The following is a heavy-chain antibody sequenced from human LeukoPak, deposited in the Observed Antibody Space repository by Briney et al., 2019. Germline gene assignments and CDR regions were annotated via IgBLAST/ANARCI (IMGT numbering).Heavy chain of an antibody. Sequence: GGSLRLSCAASGFTFDDYTMHWVRQAPGKGLEWVSLISWDGGSTYYADSVKGRFTISRDNSKNSLYLQMNSLRTEDTALYYCAKDIRGGTGTPDYWGQGTLVTVSS. CDR3: AKDIRGGTGTPDY. J-gene: IGHJ4*02. CDR2: ISWDGGST. CDR1: GFTFDDYT. D-gene: IGHD1-7*01. V-gene: IGHV3-43*01.